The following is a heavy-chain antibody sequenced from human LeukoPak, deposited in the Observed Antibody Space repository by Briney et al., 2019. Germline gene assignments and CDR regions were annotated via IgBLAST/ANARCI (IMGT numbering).Heavy chain of an antibody. D-gene: IGHD2-15*01. V-gene: IGHV4-34*01. J-gene: IGHJ4*02. CDR3: ASVHGGSKGIPFDY. CDR1: GGSFSGYY. CDR2: INHSGST. Sequence: SETLSLTCAVYGGSFSGYYWSWIRQPPGKGLEWIGEINHSGSTNYNPSLKSRVTISVDTSKNQFSLKLSSVTAADTAVYYCASVHGGSKGIPFDYWGQGTLVTVSS.